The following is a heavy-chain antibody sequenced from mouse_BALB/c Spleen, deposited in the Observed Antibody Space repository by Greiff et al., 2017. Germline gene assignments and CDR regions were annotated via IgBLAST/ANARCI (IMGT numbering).Heavy chain of an antibody. CDR3: ARNYLRYEGYAMDY. D-gene: IGHD2-14*01. CDR2: IWSGGST. V-gene: IGHV2-2*02. J-gene: IGHJ4*01. CDR1: GFSLTSYG. Sequence: VQLQQSGPGLVQPSQSLSITCTVSGFSLTSYGVHWVRQSPGKGLEWLGVIWSGGSTDYNAAFISRLSISKDNSKSQVFFKMNSLQANDTAIYYCARNYLRYEGYAMDYWGQGTSVTVSS.